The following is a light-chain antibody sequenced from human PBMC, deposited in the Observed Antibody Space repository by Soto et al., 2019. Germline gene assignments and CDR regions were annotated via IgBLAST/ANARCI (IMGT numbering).Light chain of an antibody. CDR2: ATS. Sequence: IHMSHSPSSLSASVLDRVTITFRASQTISSPLSWYQQKPGKVPELLIYATSRLQSGVPSRFSGSRSGTDFTLTISSLQPEDFATYYCQHSYGTPAFGQGTRLEIK. CDR3: QHSYGTPA. CDR1: QTISSP. J-gene: IGKJ5*01. V-gene: IGKV1-39*01.